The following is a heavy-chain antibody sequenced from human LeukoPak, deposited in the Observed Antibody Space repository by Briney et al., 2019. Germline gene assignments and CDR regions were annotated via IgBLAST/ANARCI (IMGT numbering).Heavy chain of an antibody. CDR2: IYNSGST. CDR1: GDSISSGGYY. D-gene: IGHD1-26*01. Sequence: SETLSLTCTVSGDSISSGGYYWSWIRQHPGKGLEWIGYIYNSGSTYYNPSLKSRVTISIDTSKRQFSLKLTSVTAAGTAVYYCAREPTGSYSFDFWGQGTLVTVSS. V-gene: IGHV4-31*03. J-gene: IGHJ4*02. CDR3: AREPTGSYSFDF.